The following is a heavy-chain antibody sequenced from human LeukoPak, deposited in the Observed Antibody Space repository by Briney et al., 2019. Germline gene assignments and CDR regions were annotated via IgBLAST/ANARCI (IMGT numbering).Heavy chain of an antibody. D-gene: IGHD2-15*01. CDR2: IRSKAYGGTT. J-gene: IGHJ4*02. V-gene: IGHV3-49*03. Sequence: GGSLRLSCTASGFAFGDYAMSWFRQAPGKGLEWVGFIRSKAYGGTTEYAASVKGRFTISRDDSKSIAYLQMNSLKTEDTAVYYCLERGGECSGGSCYPTFDYWGRGTLVTVSS. CDR1: GFAFGDYA. CDR3: LERGGECSGGSCYPTFDY.